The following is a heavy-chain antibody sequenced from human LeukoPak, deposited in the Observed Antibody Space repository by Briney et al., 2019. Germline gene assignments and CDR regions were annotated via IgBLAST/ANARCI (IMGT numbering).Heavy chain of an antibody. D-gene: IGHD3-22*01. CDR2: IYTSGST. CDR3: AREPRGHQTQYYYDTSGHNWFDP. CDR1: GGSISSYY. V-gene: IGHV4-4*07. Sequence: PSETLSLTCTVSGGSISSYYWSWIRQPAGKGLEWIGRIYTSGSTNYNPSLKSRVTISLDTSKNQFSLKLSSVTAADTAVYYCAREPRGHQTQYYYDTSGHNWFDPWGQGTLVTVSS. J-gene: IGHJ5*02.